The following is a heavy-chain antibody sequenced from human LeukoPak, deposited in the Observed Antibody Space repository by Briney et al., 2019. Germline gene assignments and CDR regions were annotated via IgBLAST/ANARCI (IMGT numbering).Heavy chain of an antibody. J-gene: IGHJ3*02. Sequence: PSETLSLTCAVYGGSFSGYYWSWIRQPPGKGLEWIGEINHSGSTNYNPSLKSRVTISVDTSKNQFSLKLSSVTAADTAVYYCARAQIAVHHAFDIWGQGTMVTVCS. CDR1: GGSFSGYY. CDR2: INHSGST. D-gene: IGHD6-19*01. CDR3: ARAQIAVHHAFDI. V-gene: IGHV4-34*01.